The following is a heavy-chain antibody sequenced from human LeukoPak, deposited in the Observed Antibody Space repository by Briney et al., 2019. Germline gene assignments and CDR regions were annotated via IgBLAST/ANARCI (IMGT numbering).Heavy chain of an antibody. Sequence: PSETLSLTCTVSGGSISSFYWSWIRQPPGKGLEYIGYIYNSGSTNYSPSLKSRLTISVDTSKNQFSLELSSVTAADTAVYYCARVYGDYVDYWGQGILVTVSS. CDR1: GGSISSFY. J-gene: IGHJ4*02. CDR3: ARVYGDYVDY. D-gene: IGHD4-17*01. CDR2: IYNSGST. V-gene: IGHV4-59*08.